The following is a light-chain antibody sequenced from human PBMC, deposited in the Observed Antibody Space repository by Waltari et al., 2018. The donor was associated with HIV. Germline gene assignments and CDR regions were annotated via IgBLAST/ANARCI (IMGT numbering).Light chain of an antibody. CDR2: EVN. CDR3: TSFRSGRNLEV. CDR1: SNDVGGYNY. Sequence: QSALTQPASVSGSPGQTITISCTGTSNDVGGYNYVSWYQQHPAKAPKLILYEVNNRPSGVSNRFSGSKSGNTAFLTISRLQADDEADYYCTSFRSGRNLEVFGPGTVLTVL. J-gene: IGLJ1*01. V-gene: IGLV2-14*01.